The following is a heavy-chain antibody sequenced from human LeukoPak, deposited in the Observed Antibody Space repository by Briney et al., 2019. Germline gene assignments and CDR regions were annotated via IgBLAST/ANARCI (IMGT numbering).Heavy chain of an antibody. CDR3: ASGSSWYCLDY. V-gene: IGHV4-59*01. CDR1: GGSISSYH. CDR2: IYYSGST. Sequence: SETLSLTCTVSGGSISSYHWSWIRQPPGKGLEWIGYIYYSGSTNYNPSLKSRVTISVDTSKNQFSLKLSSVTAADTAVYYCASGSSWYCLDYWGQGTLVTVSS. J-gene: IGHJ4*02. D-gene: IGHD6-13*01.